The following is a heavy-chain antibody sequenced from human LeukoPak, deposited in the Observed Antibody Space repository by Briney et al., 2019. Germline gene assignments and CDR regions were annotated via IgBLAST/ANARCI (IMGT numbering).Heavy chain of an antibody. J-gene: IGHJ6*02. CDR3: AKSLAFAATGGGMDV. V-gene: IGHV3-23*01. Sequence: GGSLRLSCAASGFSFTNYAMSWVRQAPARGPEWLSSMKGGGETYYADTVKGRFTLSRDNNRNTLDLQMNSLRAEDAAVSYCAKSLAFAATGGGMDVWGQGTTVTVSS. D-gene: IGHD2-15*01. CDR2: MKGGGET. CDR1: GFSFTNYA.